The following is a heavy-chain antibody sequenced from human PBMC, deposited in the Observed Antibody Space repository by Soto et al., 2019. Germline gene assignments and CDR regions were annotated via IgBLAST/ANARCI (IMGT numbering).Heavy chain of an antibody. CDR3: AKQFDY. CDR2: INSDGSTT. V-gene: IGHV3-74*01. CDR1: GFTFSSYW. Sequence: EVQLVESGGGLVQPGGSLRLSCAASGFTFSSYWMHWVRQAPGKGLVWVSRINSDGSTTGYADSVKGRFTISRDNSKNTLYLQMNSLRAEDMAVYYCAKQFDYWGQGTLVTVSS. J-gene: IGHJ4*02.